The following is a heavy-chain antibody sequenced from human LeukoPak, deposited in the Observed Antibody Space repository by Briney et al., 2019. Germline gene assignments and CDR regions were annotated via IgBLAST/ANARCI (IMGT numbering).Heavy chain of an antibody. CDR2: ITYNGDT. Sequence: GASVKVSCKASGYTFTSYGISWVRQAPGQGLEWMGWITYNGDTNYAQNLQGRVTLTTDTSTSTAYMDLRSLRSDDTAVYYCARGDWNYGRTDYWGQGTLVTVSS. V-gene: IGHV1-18*01. D-gene: IGHD1-7*01. CDR1: GYTFTSYG. J-gene: IGHJ4*02. CDR3: ARGDWNYGRTDY.